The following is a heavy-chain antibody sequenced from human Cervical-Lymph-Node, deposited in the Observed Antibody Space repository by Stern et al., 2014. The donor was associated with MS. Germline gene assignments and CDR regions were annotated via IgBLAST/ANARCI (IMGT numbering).Heavy chain of an antibody. Sequence: EVQLVQSGAEVKKPGESLKISCEGSGYNFINYWIAWVRQMPGTGLEWMGIIYPGDSDDRYSPSFQGQVTISADKSRNTAYLQWSSLKASDTAIYYCARHSDRSNIVSTMDFDYWGQGTLVTVSS. D-gene: IGHD5/OR15-5a*01. CDR3: ARHSDRSNIVSTMDFDY. J-gene: IGHJ4*02. V-gene: IGHV5-51*01. CDR1: GYNFINYW. CDR2: IYPGDSDD.